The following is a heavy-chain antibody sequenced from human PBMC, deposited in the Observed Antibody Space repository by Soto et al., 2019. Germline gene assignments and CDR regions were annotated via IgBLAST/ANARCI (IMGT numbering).Heavy chain of an antibody. Sequence: GGSLRLSCAASGFTVSSKYMNWVRQAPGKGLEWVSIIWSAGLTYYADSVRGRFTISRDISKNIPFLQMNNLRAEDSAIYYCARELPPDLWGQGTLVTVSS. D-gene: IGHD2-15*01. CDR1: GFTVSSKY. CDR2: IWSAGLT. V-gene: IGHV3-53*01. J-gene: IGHJ5*02. CDR3: ARELPPDL.